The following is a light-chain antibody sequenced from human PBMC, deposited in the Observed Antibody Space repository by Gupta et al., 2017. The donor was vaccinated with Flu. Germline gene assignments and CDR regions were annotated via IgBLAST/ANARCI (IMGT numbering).Light chain of an antibody. CDR3: QQCYTTPLT. CDR1: QSGLCSYNNKNY. CDR2: WAS. V-gene: IGKV4-1*01. J-gene: IGKJ3*01. Sequence: DILMSHSRHSLSVSLRERPTINCTFSQSGLCSYNNKNYLAWYQQKPGQPPKLLINWASNRESGVPDRFSGRGSGTDFTLTISSLQAEDVAVYYCQQCYTTPLTFGHGTKVHIK.